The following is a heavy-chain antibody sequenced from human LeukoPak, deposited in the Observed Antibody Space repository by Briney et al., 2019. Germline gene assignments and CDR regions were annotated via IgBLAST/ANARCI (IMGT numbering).Heavy chain of an antibody. CDR3: ARPVAARQGAWYFDL. CDR2: IYPGDSDT. CDR1: GYSFSSYW. V-gene: IGHV5-51*01. D-gene: IGHD6-6*01. J-gene: IGHJ2*01. Sequence: GESLKISCKGSGYSFSSYWIGWVRQMPGKGLEWMGIIYPGDSDTRYSPSFQGQVTISADKSISTAYLQWSSLKASDTAMYCCARPVAARQGAWYFDLWGRGTLVTVSS.